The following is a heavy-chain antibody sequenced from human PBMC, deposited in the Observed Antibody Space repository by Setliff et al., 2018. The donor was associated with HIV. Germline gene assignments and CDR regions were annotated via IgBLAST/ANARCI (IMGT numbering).Heavy chain of an antibody. CDR2: IDRGHNYM. Sequence: PGGSLRLSCAASGFSFSSYTMNWVRQTPGKGLEWVSSIDRGHNYMYYADSVKGRFTISRDNGKNSLYLQMNSLRAEDTAVYYCARAPFPRLQGTVSDIWGPGTMVTVSS. CDR3: ARAPFPRLQGTVSDI. V-gene: IGHV3-21*01. J-gene: IGHJ3*02. D-gene: IGHD4-4*01. CDR1: GFSFSSYT.